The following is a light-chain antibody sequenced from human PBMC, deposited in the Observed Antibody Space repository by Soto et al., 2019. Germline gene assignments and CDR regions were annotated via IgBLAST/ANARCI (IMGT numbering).Light chain of an antibody. V-gene: IGKV3-11*01. J-gene: IGKJ4*01. CDR3: QQRSSWLLT. CDR1: QSVSSY. Sequence: EIVLTQSPATLSLSPGERATLSCRASQSVSSYLAWYQQKPGQAPRLLIYDASNRATGIPARFSGSGSGTDFTLTISSLEPEDFAVYYCQQRSSWLLTFGGGTKVEIK. CDR2: DAS.